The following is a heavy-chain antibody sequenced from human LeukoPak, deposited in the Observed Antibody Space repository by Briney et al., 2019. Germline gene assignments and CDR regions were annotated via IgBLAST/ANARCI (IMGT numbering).Heavy chain of an antibody. V-gene: IGHV3-30-3*01. CDR1: GFTFSSYP. Sequence: GGSLRLSCAASGFTFSSYPMHWVRQAPGKGLERVAVISYDGSSEYYADSVKGRFTISRDNPKNTLYLQMNSLRPEDTAVYYCAKGLSDWFFDYWGQGTLVTVSS. CDR3: AKGLSDWFFDY. CDR2: ISYDGSSE. J-gene: IGHJ4*02. D-gene: IGHD3-9*01.